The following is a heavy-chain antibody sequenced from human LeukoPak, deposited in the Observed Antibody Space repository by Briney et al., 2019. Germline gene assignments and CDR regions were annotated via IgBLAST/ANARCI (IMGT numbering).Heavy chain of an antibody. V-gene: IGHV3-23*01. CDR3: AKRERQSFAY. CDR2: ITGSGSST. Sequence: GGSLRLSRAASGFTFSDYAMTWVRQAPGKGLEWVSRITGSGSSTFYADSVKGRFTISRDNSKNTVSLQMSGLRAEDTAAYYCAKRERQSFAYWGQGTLVTVSS. D-gene: IGHD6-19*01. J-gene: IGHJ4*02. CDR1: GFTFSDYA.